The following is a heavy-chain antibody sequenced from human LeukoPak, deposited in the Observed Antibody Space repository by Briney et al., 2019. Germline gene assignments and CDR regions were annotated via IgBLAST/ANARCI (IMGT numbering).Heavy chain of an antibody. D-gene: IGHD4-17*01. Sequence: SETLSLTCTVSGGSISSGDYYWSWIRQPPGKGLEWIVYIYYSGSTYYNPSLKSRVTISVDTSKNQFSLKLSSVTAADTAVYYCASYYGDSSLVDYWGQGTLVTVSS. CDR1: GGSISSGDYY. V-gene: IGHV4-30-4*01. CDR2: IYYSGST. J-gene: IGHJ4*02. CDR3: ASYYGDSSLVDY.